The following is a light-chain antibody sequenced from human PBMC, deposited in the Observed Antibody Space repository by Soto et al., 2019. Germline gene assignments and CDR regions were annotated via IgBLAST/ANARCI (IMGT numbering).Light chain of an antibody. CDR3: SSYTSGSLYV. Sequence: QSVLTQPASVSGSPGQSIAISCTGTSSVVGGYNYVSWYQQHPGKAPKVMIYDVSNRPSGVSDRFSGSKSGNTASLTISGLQADDEADYYCSSYTSGSLYVFGTGTKVTVL. J-gene: IGLJ1*01. CDR2: DVS. V-gene: IGLV2-14*01. CDR1: SSVVGGYNY.